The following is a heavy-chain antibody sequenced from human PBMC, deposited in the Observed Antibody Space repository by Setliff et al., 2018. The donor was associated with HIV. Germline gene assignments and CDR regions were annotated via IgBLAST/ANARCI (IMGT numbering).Heavy chain of an antibody. Sequence: SENLSLTCTVSGVSISSGSYYWSWIRQSAGKGLEWIGRTYTSGSTNDNPSLKSRITISVDTSNNQFSLRLSSVTAADTAVYYCARDKGYYYMDVWGKVITVTVSS. V-gene: IGHV4-61*02. CDR2: TYTSGST. J-gene: IGHJ6*03. CDR3: ARDKGYYYMDV. CDR1: GVSISSGSYY.